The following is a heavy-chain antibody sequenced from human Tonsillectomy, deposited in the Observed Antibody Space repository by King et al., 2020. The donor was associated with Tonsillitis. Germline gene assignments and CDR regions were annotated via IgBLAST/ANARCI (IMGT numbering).Heavy chain of an antibody. CDR1: GFTFSSYG. CDR2: ISYDGSNK. CDR3: ARDHKEQWLVLDY. Sequence: VQLVESGGGVVQPGRSLRLSCAASGFTFSSYGMHWVRQAPGKGLEWVAVISYDGSNKYYADSVKGRFTISRDNSKNTLYLQMNSLRAEDTAVYYCARDHKEQWLVLDYWGQGTLVTVSS. V-gene: IGHV3-33*05. D-gene: IGHD6-19*01. J-gene: IGHJ4*02.